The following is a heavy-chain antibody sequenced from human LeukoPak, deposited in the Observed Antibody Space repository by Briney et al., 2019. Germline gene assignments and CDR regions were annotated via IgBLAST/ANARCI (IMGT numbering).Heavy chain of an antibody. V-gene: IGHV3-74*01. Sequence: GGSLRLSCAASGFTFSSYCMHWVRHAPGKGLVWVSRINSDGSSTSYADSVKGRFTISRDNAKNTLYLQMNSLRAEDTAVYYCARLYYDFWSGYLYYFDYWGQGTLVTVSS. CDR1: GFTFSSYC. CDR3: ARLYYDFWSGYLYYFDY. CDR2: INSDGSST. D-gene: IGHD3-3*01. J-gene: IGHJ4*02.